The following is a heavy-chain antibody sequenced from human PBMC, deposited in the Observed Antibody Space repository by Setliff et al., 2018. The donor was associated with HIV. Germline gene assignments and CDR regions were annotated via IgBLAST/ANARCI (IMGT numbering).Heavy chain of an antibody. Sequence: GGSLRLSCAASGFTFSSYAMHWVRQAPGKGLEWVAVISYDGSNKYYADSVKGRFTISRDNSKNTLYLQMDSLRDEDTALYYCVKDVNYRSGSLSDFWGQGTPVTVSS. V-gene: IGHV3-30*01. CDR2: ISYDGSNK. CDR3: VKDVNYRSGSLSDF. CDR1: GFTFSSYA. J-gene: IGHJ4*02. D-gene: IGHD3-10*01.